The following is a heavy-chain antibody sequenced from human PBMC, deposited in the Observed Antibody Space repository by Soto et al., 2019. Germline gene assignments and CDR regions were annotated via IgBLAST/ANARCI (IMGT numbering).Heavy chain of an antibody. V-gene: IGHV3-30-3*01. J-gene: IGHJ4*02. CDR1: GFSFSSYA. CDR2: ISYDGSNK. Sequence: QVQLVESGGGVVQPGRSLRLSCAASGFSFSSYAMHWVRQAPGKGLEWVAVISYDGSNKYYADSVKGRFTISRDNSKNTLYLQMNSLRAEYTAVYYCARDGGGIVGATAYFDYWGQGTLVTVSS. CDR3: ARDGGGIVGATAYFDY. D-gene: IGHD1-26*01.